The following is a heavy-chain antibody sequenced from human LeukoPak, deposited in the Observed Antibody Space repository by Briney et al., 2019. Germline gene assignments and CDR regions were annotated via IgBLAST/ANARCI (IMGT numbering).Heavy chain of an antibody. Sequence: AGSLRLSCAASGGTFSSGAMSWSRQAPGKGLEWVSAISGSGGSTYYADSVKGRFTISTDNSKNTLYLQMNSLRAEDTAVYYCAKMGGDYGGLDYWGQGTLVTVSS. V-gene: IGHV3-23*01. D-gene: IGHD4-17*01. CDR1: GGTFSSGA. CDR2: ISGSGGST. CDR3: AKMGGDYGGLDY. J-gene: IGHJ4*02.